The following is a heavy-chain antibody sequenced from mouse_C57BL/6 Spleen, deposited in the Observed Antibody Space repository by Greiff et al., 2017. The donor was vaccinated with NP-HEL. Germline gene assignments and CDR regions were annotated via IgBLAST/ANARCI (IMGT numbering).Heavy chain of an antibody. CDR1: GFNIKDDY. J-gene: IGHJ3*01. V-gene: IGHV14-4*01. Sequence: EVKLMESGAELVRPGASVKLSCTASGFNIKDDYMHWVKQRPEQGLEWIGWIDPENGDTEYASKFQGKATITADTSSNTAYLQLSSLTSEDTAVYYCTTDGNSQFAYWGQGTLVTVSA. CDR2: IDPENGDT. D-gene: IGHD2-1*01. CDR3: TTDGNSQFAY.